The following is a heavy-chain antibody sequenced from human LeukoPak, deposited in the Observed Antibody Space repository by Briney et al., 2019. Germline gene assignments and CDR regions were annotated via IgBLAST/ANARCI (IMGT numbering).Heavy chain of an antibody. J-gene: IGHJ4*02. CDR1: GFTFSSHW. D-gene: IGHD2-15*01. Sequence: GRSLRLSCAASGFTFSSHWMHWVRHAPGKGLVWVSGISTDGSRPRYADSVNARFTISRDNAKNTLYLQMNSLRAEDTAVYFCVRDGQGSTPLDYWGQGTLVTVSS. V-gene: IGHV3-74*01. CDR2: ISTDGSRP. CDR3: VRDGQGSTPLDY.